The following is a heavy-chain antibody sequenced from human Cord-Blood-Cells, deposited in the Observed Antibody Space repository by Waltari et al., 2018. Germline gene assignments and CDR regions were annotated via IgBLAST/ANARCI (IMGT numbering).Heavy chain of an antibody. CDR3: ASGEYSSLFDY. Sequence: EVQLVESGGGLIQPGGSLRLSCASSGFIVSSNYMSWVRQAPGKGLEWVSVIYSGGSTYYADSVKGRFTISRDNSKNTLYLQMNSLRAEDTAVYYCASGEYSSLFDYWGQGTLVTVSS. CDR2: IYSGGST. D-gene: IGHD6-6*01. CDR1: GFIVSSNY. J-gene: IGHJ4*02. V-gene: IGHV3-53*01.